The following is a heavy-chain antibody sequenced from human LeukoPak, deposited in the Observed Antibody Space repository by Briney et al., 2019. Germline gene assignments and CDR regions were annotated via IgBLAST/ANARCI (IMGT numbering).Heavy chain of an antibody. D-gene: IGHD6-6*01. J-gene: IGHJ5*02. CDR1: GFTLSSYS. CDR2: ISSSSSYI. V-gene: IGHV3-21*01. Sequence: GGPLRLSCAASGFTLSSYSMNWVRQAPGKGLEWVSSISSSSSYIYYAGSVKGRFTISRDNAKNSLYLQMNSLRAEDTAVYYCARGSSSRWFDPWGQGTLGTVSS. CDR3: ARGSSSRWFDP.